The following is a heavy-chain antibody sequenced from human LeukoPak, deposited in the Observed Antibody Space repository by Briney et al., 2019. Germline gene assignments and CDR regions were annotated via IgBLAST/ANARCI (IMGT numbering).Heavy chain of an antibody. CDR3: ARSVRTTGLRYYYYYMDV. Sequence: PSETLSPTCTVSGGSISSSSYYWGWIRQPPGKGLEWIGSIYYSGSTYYNPSLKSRVTISVDTSKNQFSLKLSSVTAADTAVYYCARSVRTTGLRYYYYYMDVWGKGTTVTISS. D-gene: IGHD1-1*01. CDR2: IYYSGST. J-gene: IGHJ6*03. CDR1: GGSISSSSYY. V-gene: IGHV4-39*01.